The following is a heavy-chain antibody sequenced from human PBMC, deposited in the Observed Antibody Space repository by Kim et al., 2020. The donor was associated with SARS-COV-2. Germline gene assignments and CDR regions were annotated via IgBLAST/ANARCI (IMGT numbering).Heavy chain of an antibody. D-gene: IGHD3-22*01. CDR2: INHSGST. V-gene: IGHV4-34*01. CDR1: GGSFSGYY. Sequence: SETLSLTCAVYGGSFSGYYWSWIRQPPGKGLEWIGEINHSGSTNYNPSLKSRVTISVDTSKNQFSLKLSSVTAADTAVYYCAIRYYYDSSGYLYWGQGTLVTVSS. J-gene: IGHJ4*02. CDR3: AIRYYYDSSGYLY.